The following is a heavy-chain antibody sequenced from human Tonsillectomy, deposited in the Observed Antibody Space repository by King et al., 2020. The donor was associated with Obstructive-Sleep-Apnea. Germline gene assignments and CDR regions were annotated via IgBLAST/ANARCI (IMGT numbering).Heavy chain of an antibody. D-gene: IGHD1-1*01. CDR3: TTDRSLGGTSAAN. J-gene: IGHJ4*02. CDR2: IKSKTDGGTT. Sequence: VQLVESGGDLVKPGGSLRVSCAASGFTFSDAWMSWVRQAPGQGLEWVGRIKSKTDGGTTDYAAPVKGSFTISRDDSRSTLYLQMDSLKTEDTAVYFCTTDRSLGGTSAANWGQGTLVTVSS. CDR1: GFTFSDAW. V-gene: IGHV3-15*01.